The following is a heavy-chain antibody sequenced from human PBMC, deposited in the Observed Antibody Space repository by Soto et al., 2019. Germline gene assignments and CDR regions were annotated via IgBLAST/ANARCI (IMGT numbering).Heavy chain of an antibody. D-gene: IGHD5-18*01. Sequence: QVQLVQSGAEVKKPGASVKISCKTSGYTFTRYTIPWVRQAPGQRLEWMGWINTGRGNTKYSEKLQGRVTITADTSASTAYMALSSLTSADTALYYCSIDAYSSGYYSDYWGQGTLVTVSS. V-gene: IGHV1-3*04. J-gene: IGHJ4*02. CDR1: GYTFTRYT. CDR2: INTGRGNT. CDR3: SIDAYSSGYYSDY.